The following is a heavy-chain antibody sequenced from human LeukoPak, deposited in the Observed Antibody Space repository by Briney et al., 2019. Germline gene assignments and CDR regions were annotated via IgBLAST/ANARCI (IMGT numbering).Heavy chain of an antibody. J-gene: IGHJ4*02. CDR1: GYTFTGYY. CDR2: INPNSGGT. CDR3: ARDYCSSTSCYGYFDY. Sequence: ASVKVSCKASGYTFTGYYMHWVRRAPGQGLEWMGWINPNSGGTNYAQKFQGTVTMTRDTSISTAYMELSRLRSDDTAVYYCARDYCSSTSCYGYFDYWGQGTLVTVSS. D-gene: IGHD2-2*01. V-gene: IGHV1-2*02.